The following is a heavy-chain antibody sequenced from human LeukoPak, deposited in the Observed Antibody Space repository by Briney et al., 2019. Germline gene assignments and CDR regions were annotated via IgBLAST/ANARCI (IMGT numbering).Heavy chain of an antibody. CDR3: ATSPVISRD. CDR1: GFTFDDYA. Sequence: RGSLRLSCAASGFTFDDYAMHWVRQAPGKGLEWVARIYSDVRRIKYADSVKGRFTISGDNAKNTLYLQMNALRVEDTAVYYCATSPVISRDWGQGTLVTVSS. D-gene: IGHD2-21*01. CDR2: IYSDVRRI. J-gene: IGHJ4*02. V-gene: IGHV3-74*03.